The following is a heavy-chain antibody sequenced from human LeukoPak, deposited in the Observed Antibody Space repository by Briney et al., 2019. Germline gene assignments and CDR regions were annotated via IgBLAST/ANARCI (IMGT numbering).Heavy chain of an antibody. Sequence: PGGSLRLPCAAPGFPFSGFAMGWVRRTPGKGLEWVSGISGSGDNTLYADSVKGRFTISRDNSKNTLYLEMNSLRAEDTAIYYCAKMKGHPLPKYYMDVWGQGTTVTVSS. CDR2: ISGSGDNT. J-gene: IGHJ6*01. CDR3: AKMKGHPLPKYYMDV. CDR1: GFPFSGFA. V-gene: IGHV3-23*01. D-gene: IGHD1-26*01.